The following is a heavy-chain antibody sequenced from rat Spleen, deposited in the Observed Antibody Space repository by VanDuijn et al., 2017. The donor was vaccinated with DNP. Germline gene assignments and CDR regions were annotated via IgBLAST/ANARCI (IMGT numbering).Heavy chain of an antibody. V-gene: IGHV5-58*01. Sequence: EVQLVETGGGLVQPGRSLKLSCVASGFTFSSFWMHWIRQTPGKGLAWVASINTDGGSTFYPDSVKGRFTVSRDNAENTIYLQMDSLRSEDTATYYCATRGYYGLAYYFQYWGQGVMVTVSS. CDR1: GFTFSSFW. J-gene: IGHJ2*01. D-gene: IGHD1-6*01. CDR2: INTDGGST. CDR3: ATRGYYGLAYYFQY.